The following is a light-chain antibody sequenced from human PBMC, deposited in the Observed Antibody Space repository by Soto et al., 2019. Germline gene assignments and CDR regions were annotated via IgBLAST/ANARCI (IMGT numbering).Light chain of an antibody. J-gene: IGLJ1*01. V-gene: IGLV2-23*02. CDR2: EVS. CDR1: SSDVGSYNL. Sequence: QSVLTQPASVSGSPGQSITISCTGTSSDVGSYNLVSWYQQHPGKAPKLMIYEVSKRPSGVSNRFSGSKSGNTASLTISGLQAEYEVDYYCCSYAGSSTFLYVFGTGTKVTVL. CDR3: CSYAGSSTFLYV.